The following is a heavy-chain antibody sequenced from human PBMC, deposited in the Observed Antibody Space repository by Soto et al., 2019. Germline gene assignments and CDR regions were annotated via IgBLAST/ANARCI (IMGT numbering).Heavy chain of an antibody. Sequence: GGSLRLSCAISESSVSRDWMNWVRQAPGKGLEWVAHTNQDGSEKYYVDSVKGRFTISRDNAKNSLYLQMNNLRVEDTAIYYCSGGVGDAFWGQGTLVTVSS. J-gene: IGHJ4*02. CDR2: TNQDGSEK. V-gene: IGHV3-7*04. CDR3: SGGVGDAF. CDR1: ESSVSRDW. D-gene: IGHD1-26*01.